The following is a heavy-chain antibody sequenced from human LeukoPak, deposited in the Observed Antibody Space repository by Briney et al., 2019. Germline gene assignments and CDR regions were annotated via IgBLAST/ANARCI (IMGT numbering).Heavy chain of an antibody. CDR1: GFTFSNYA. Sequence: GGSLRLSCAACGFTFSNYAMSWVRQAPGKGLEWVLAITGSGGNTFYADSVKGRFTICRDNYKHTVFVQVKSERAEDTAVYYCAKWGDYDVLTGYYVSDYWGQGTLVTVSS. V-gene: IGHV3-23*01. D-gene: IGHD3-9*01. J-gene: IGHJ4*02. CDR3: AKWGDYDVLTGYYVSDY. CDR2: ITGSGGNT.